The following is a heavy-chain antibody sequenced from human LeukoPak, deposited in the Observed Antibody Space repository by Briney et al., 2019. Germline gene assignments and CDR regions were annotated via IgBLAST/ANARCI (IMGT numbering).Heavy chain of an antibody. CDR3: ARDRWLLDY. CDR1: GFTFSDFE. J-gene: IGHJ4*02. V-gene: IGHV3-11*04. Sequence: GGSLRLSCAVSGFTFSDFEMNWVRQAPGKGPEWISYIGGSGSPTYYADSVKGRFTISRDNSKNTLYLQMNSLRAEDTAVYYCARDRWLLDYWGQGTLVTVSS. D-gene: IGHD3-22*01. CDR2: IGGSGSPT.